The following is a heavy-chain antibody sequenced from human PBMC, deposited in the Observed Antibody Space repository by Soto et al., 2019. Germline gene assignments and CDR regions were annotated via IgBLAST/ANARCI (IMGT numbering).Heavy chain of an antibody. V-gene: IGHV1-69*08. J-gene: IGHJ5*02. CDR3: AREGTGYSSLAGFAP. D-gene: IGHD6-13*01. Sequence: APVEVSCQASGAPLGSYTLSWVRQANGQGLEWMGRIIPLLGTTNYAQECQGRLTVTADTSTTTAYMELSSLTSEDTAVYYCAREGTGYSSLAGFAPWVQGTLVTVSP. CDR2: IIPLLGTT. CDR1: GAPLGSYT.